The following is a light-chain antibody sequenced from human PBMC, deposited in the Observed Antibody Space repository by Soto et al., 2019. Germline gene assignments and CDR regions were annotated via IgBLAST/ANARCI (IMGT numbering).Light chain of an antibody. V-gene: IGLV2-8*01. J-gene: IGLJ1*01. CDR1: SSDVGGYNY. CDR2: EVN. Sequence: QSALTQPPSASGSPGQSVTISCTGTSSDVGGYNYVSWYQQHPGKAPKLMIYEVNKRPSGVPDRFSGSKSGNTASLTVSGLQAEDEADYYCNSYAGSPYVFGTGTKPPS. CDR3: NSYAGSPYV.